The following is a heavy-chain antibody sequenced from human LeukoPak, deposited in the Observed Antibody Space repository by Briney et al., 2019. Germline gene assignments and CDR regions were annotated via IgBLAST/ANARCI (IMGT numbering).Heavy chain of an antibody. V-gene: IGHV3-23*01. Sequence: GGSLRLSCAASGFTFRNYAMTWVRQAPGKGLDWVALIGARDGRTYYADPEKGRFTISRDNFKNTLYLQMNSLRAEDTAIYYCAKGLYDYALDVWGQGPAVTVSS. J-gene: IGHJ6*02. CDR3: AKGLYDYALDV. CDR2: IGARDGRT. CDR1: GFTFRNYA.